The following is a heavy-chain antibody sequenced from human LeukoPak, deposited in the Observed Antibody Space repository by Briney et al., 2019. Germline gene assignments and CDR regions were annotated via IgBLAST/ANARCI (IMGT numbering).Heavy chain of an antibody. CDR1: GFTFSSFA. CDR3: AKTGDTSGYYYHYDF. Sequence: PGGSLRLACPASGFTFSSFAMSWVHQAPGKGLEWVAAISGSGGAPYHADSVRGRFTISRDNSKNTLYLQMNSLRVEDTAVYYCAKTGDTSGYYYHYDFWGQGTLVTVSS. CDR2: ISGSGGAP. V-gene: IGHV3-23*01. D-gene: IGHD3-22*01. J-gene: IGHJ4*02.